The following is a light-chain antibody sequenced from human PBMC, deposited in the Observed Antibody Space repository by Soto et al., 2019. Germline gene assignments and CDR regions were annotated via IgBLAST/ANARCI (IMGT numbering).Light chain of an antibody. CDR1: QSISNW. CDR2: KAS. V-gene: IGKV1-5*03. J-gene: IGKJ1*01. Sequence: DVQMTQSPSTLSASVGDRVTITCRASQSISNWLAWHQQKPGKAPKLLIYKASSLESGVPSRFSGSGSGTEFTLTISSLQPDDFATYYCQQYSSYSRTFGQGTKVEIK. CDR3: QQYSSYSRT.